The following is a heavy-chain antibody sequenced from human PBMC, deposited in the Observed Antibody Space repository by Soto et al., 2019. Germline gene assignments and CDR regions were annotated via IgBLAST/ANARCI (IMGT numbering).Heavy chain of an antibody. CDR2: ISSSSSTI. Sequence: EVQLVESGGGLVQPGGSLRLSCAASGFTFSSYSMTWVRQAPGKGLEWVSYISSSSSTIYYADSVKGRFTISRDNAKNSLYRQTISLKDEDTAVYYCARCAYSGYGDLAFSSNWFGPWGQGTLVTVSS. CDR1: GFTFSSYS. D-gene: IGHD5-12*01. CDR3: ARCAYSGYGDLAFSSNWFGP. J-gene: IGHJ5*02. V-gene: IGHV3-48*02.